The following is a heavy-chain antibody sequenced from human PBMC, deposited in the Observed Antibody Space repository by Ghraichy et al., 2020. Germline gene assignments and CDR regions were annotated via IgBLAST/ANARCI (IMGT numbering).Heavy chain of an antibody. CDR3: ASVIISPRSGEYYFDY. D-gene: IGHD3-10*01. CDR1: GFTFSDYY. J-gene: IGHJ4*01. Sequence: GGSLRLSCAASGFTFSDYYMSWIRQAPGKGLEWVSYISSSSSTIYYADSVKGRFTISRDNAKNSLYLQMNRLRAEDTAVYYCASVIISPRSGEYYFDYWGHEPLVTVSS. V-gene: IGHV3-11*01. CDR2: ISSSSSTI.